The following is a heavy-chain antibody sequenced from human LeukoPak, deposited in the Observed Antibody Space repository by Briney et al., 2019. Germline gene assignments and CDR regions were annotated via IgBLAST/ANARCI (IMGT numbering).Heavy chain of an antibody. CDR2: TYYRSKWYN. D-gene: IGHD6-13*01. J-gene: IGHJ4*02. CDR1: GDSVSSNSAA. V-gene: IGHV6-1*01. CDR3: ARDYRQYSSSWYYFDY. Sequence: SQTLSLTCAISGDSVSSNSAAWNWIRQSPSRGLEWLGRTYYRSKWYNDYAVSVKSRITINPDTSKNQFSLQLNSVTPEDTAVYYCARDYRQYSSSWYYFDYWGQGTLVTVSP.